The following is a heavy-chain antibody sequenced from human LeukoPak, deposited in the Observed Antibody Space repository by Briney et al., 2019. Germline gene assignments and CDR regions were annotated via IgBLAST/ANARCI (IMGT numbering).Heavy chain of an antibody. V-gene: IGHV4-39*07. CDR3: ARDVAWFGELFLGEYYFDY. Sequence: SETLSLTCTVSGGSISSSSYYWGWIRQPPGKGLEWIGSIYYSGSTYYNPSLKSRVTISVDTSKNQFSLKLSSVTAADTAVYYCARDVAWFGELFLGEYYFDYWGQGTLVTVSS. CDR2: IYYSGST. J-gene: IGHJ4*02. CDR1: GGSISSSSYY. D-gene: IGHD3-10*01.